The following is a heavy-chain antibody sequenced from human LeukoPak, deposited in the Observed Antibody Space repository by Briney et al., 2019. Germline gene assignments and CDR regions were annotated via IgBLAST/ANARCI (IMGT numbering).Heavy chain of an antibody. V-gene: IGHV4-59*01. J-gene: IGHJ4*02. CDR1: GGSISSYY. CDR2: IYYSGST. D-gene: IGHD3-3*01. Sequence: PSETLSLTCTVSGGSISSYYWNWIRQPPGKGLEWIGYIYYSGSTNYNPSLKSRVTISVDTSKNQFSLKLSSVTAADTAVYYCARAKPGYDFWSGYSYFDYWGQGTLVTVSS. CDR3: ARAKPGYDFWSGYSYFDY.